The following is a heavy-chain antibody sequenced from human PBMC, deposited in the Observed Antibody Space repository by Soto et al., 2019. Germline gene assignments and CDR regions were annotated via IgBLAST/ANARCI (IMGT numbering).Heavy chain of an antibody. D-gene: IGHD6-13*01. CDR1: GGSISSSSYY. V-gene: IGHV4-39*01. CDR2: IYYSGST. J-gene: IGHJ6*02. Sequence: ETLSLTCTVSGGSISSSSYYWGWIRQPPGKGLEWIGSIYYSGSTYYNPSLKSRVTISVDTSKNQFSLKLSSVTAADTAVYYCARQIAAAGTIHYYGMDVWGQGTTVTVSS. CDR3: ARQIAAAGTIHYYGMDV.